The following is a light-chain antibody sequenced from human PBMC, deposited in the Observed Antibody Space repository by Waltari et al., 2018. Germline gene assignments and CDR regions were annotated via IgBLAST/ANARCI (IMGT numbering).Light chain of an antibody. CDR3: QQYHDWPAIT. Sequence: SHGASQSVRSSLAWYQQKSGQAPRLLIYDASTRATGIPARFSGSGSGTQFTLTINSLQSEDFAVYYCQQYHDWPAITFGQGTRLDFK. J-gene: IGKJ5*01. V-gene: IGKV3-15*01. CDR2: DAS. CDR1: QSVRSS.